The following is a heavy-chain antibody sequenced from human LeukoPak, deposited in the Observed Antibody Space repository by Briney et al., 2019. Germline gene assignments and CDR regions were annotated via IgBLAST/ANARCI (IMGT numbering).Heavy chain of an antibody. D-gene: IGHD3-3*01. CDR1: GFTFSSYW. CDR3: AQTQYDFWSGYNENWFDP. Sequence: PGGSLRLSCAASGFTFSSYWMSWVRQAPGKGLEWVANIKQDGSEKYYVDSVKGRFTISRDNAKNSLYLQMNSLRAEDTAVYYCAQTQYDFWSGYNENWFDPWGQGTLVTVSS. J-gene: IGHJ5*02. V-gene: IGHV3-7*03. CDR2: IKQDGSEK.